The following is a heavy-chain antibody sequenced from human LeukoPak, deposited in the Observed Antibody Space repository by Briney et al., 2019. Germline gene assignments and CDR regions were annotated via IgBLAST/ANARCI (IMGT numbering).Heavy chain of an antibody. Sequence: TSETLSLTCSVSGGSISSPNHDWAWIRQPPGQGLEWIGGIYYSGTTYYNLSLKSRVTLSVDTSQNQFSLKLSSVTAADTAIYFCARSLGANTWVGNWFDPWGQGTLVIVSP. D-gene: IGHD3-10*01. CDR1: GGSISSPNHD. CDR2: IYYSGTT. J-gene: IGHJ5*02. CDR3: ARSLGANTWVGNWFDP. V-gene: IGHV4-39*01.